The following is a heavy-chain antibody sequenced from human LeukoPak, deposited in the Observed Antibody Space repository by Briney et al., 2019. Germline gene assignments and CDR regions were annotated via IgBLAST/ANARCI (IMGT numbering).Heavy chain of an antibody. CDR1: GGSISSSSYY. V-gene: IGHV4-39*01. Sequence: PSETLSLTCTVSGGSISSSSYYWGWIRQPPGKGLEWIGSIYYSGSTYYNPSLKSRVTIYVDTSKNQFSLKLSSVTAADTAVYYCARGRRDGYNLEYFDKWGQGTLVTVSS. D-gene: IGHD5-24*01. CDR3: ARGRRDGYNLEYFDK. CDR2: IYYSGST. J-gene: IGHJ4*02.